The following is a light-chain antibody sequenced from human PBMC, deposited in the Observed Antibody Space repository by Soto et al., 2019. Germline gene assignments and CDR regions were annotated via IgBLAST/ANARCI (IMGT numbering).Light chain of an antibody. CDR3: KSYAGSNTYV. J-gene: IGLJ1*01. V-gene: IGLV2-8*01. CDR1: KNDIGVYDF. Sequence: SPLTQPPSAPGSPGQSVTISCTGTKNDIGVYDFVSWYQHHPGKAPRLIIYEVVQRPSGVPDRFSGSKSGNTASLTVSGLQAADEADYFCKSYAGSNTYVFGSGTKVTVL. CDR2: EVV.